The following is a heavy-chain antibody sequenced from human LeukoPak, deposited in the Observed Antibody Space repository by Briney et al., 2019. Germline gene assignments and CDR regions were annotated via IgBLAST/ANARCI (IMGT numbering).Heavy chain of an antibody. D-gene: IGHD6-6*01. CDR2: IYTSGTT. CDR3: ARGQIAARPDAFDI. Sequence: SETLSLTCTVSGGSVSSSDYYWSWIRQPAGKGLEWIGRIYTSGTTNYNPSLKSRVTISLDTSKNQFSLKLRSVTAADTAVYYCARGQIAARPDAFDIWGQGTMVTVSS. J-gene: IGHJ3*02. CDR1: GGSVSSSDYY. V-gene: IGHV4-61*02.